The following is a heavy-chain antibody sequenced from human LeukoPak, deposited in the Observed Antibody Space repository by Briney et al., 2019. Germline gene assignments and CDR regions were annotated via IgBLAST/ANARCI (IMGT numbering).Heavy chain of an antibody. D-gene: IGHD6-19*01. V-gene: IGHV3-30*03. J-gene: IGHJ5*02. Sequence: GSLRLSCAASGFTFSSYNMNWVRQAPGKGLEWVAVTSDDGRKEIYADSVKGRFTISRDNSKNTLYLEMNSLRGEDTALYYCARAAAETGAFRDNWFDPWGQGTLVTVSS. CDR1: GFTFSSYN. CDR2: TSDDGRKE. CDR3: ARAAAETGAFRDNWFDP.